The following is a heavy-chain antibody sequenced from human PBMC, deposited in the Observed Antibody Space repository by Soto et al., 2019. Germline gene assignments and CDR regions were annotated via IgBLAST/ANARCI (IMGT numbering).Heavy chain of an antibody. Sequence: EVQLLESGGGLVQPGGSLRLSCEVSGFTFSNYAMSWVRQAPGKGLEWVSGISGSGVSTYYAASVKGRFTISRDNSKNGLYLQNNSLGADDTAIFYCARDDYRPDYWGQGTLVDVSS. CDR2: ISGSGVST. D-gene: IGHD4-17*01. J-gene: IGHJ4*02. V-gene: IGHV3-23*01. CDR1: GFTFSNYA. CDR3: ARDDYRPDY.